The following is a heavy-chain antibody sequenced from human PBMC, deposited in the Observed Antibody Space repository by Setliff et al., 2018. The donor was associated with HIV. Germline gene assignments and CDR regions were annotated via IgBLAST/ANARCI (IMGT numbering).Heavy chain of an antibody. CDR3: ARVEAKYQLMYYFDY. J-gene: IGHJ4*02. CDR1: GGSISSHY. Sequence: PSETLSLTCTVSGGSISSHYWSWIRQPPGKGLERIGSIYYSGSTNYNPSLKSRVTISVDTSKNQFSLKLSSVTAADTAVYYCARVEAKYQLMYYFDYWGQGTLVTVSS. V-gene: IGHV4-59*11. D-gene: IGHD2-2*01. CDR2: IYYSGST.